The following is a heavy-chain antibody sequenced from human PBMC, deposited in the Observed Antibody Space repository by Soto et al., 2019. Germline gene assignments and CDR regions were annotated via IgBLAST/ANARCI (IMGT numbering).Heavy chain of an antibody. D-gene: IGHD6-6*01. CDR2: IIPIFGTA. CDR1: GGTFSSYA. V-gene: IGHV1-69*13. Sequence: SVKVSCKVSGGTFSSYAISWVRQAPGQGLEWMGGIIPIFGTANYAQKFQGRVTITADESTSTAYMELSSLRSEDTAVYYCARLAGSIAALNWFDPWGQGTLVTVSS. CDR3: ARLAGSIAALNWFDP. J-gene: IGHJ5*02.